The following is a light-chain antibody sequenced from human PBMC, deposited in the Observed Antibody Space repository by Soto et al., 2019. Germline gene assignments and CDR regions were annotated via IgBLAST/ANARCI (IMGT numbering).Light chain of an antibody. V-gene: IGKV3-15*01. J-gene: IGKJ4*01. Sequence: EIVMTQSPATLSLSPGERVTLSCRASQNIRDKLAWYQQKPGQSPWLLVYGASSRATGVPARFSGSGSGMDFTLTISSLQSEDFAVYYCQQYESWPLTFGGGTKVEIK. CDR2: GAS. CDR1: QNIRDK. CDR3: QQYESWPLT.